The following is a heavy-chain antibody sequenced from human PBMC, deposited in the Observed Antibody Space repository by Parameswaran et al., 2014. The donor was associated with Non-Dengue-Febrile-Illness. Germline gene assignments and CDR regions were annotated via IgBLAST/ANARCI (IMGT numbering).Heavy chain of an antibody. Sequence: RWIRQPPGKGLEWVANIKQDGSEKYYVDSVKGRFTISRDNAKNSLYLQMNSLRAEDTAVYYCARVEGVGYYYYMDVWGKGTTVTVSS. CDR3: ARVEGVGYYYYMDV. J-gene: IGHJ6*03. V-gene: IGHV3-7*03. CDR2: IKQDGSEK. D-gene: IGHD5-24*01.